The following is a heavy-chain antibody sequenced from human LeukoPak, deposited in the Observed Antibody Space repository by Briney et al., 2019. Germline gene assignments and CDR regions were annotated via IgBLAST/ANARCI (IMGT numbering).Heavy chain of an antibody. CDR1: GGSIRNYY. D-gene: IGHD5-18*01. V-gene: IGHV4-59*01. CDR3: ARSGIQLWAAVNY. Sequence: PSETLSLTCTVSGGSIRNYYWSWIRQPPGKGLEWIWYISYSGTTNYSPSLKSRVTISVDTSKNQFSLKLSSVTAADTAVYYCARSGIQLWAAVNYWGQGTLVTVSS. CDR2: ISYSGTT. J-gene: IGHJ4*02.